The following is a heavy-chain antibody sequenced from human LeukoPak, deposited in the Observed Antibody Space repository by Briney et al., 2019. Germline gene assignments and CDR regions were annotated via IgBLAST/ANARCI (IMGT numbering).Heavy chain of an antibody. J-gene: IGHJ4*01. V-gene: IGHV3-7*01. Sequence: GGSLRLXCEVSGFTFTDYWMNWVRLAPGKGPESVASIRQDGSEKTYVDSVKGRFTISRDNTKNSLSLQLNGLRAEDTAVYYCARDGTAAGLYFDLWGQGTLVTVSS. CDR1: GFTFTDYW. CDR2: IRQDGSEK. D-gene: IGHD6-13*01. CDR3: ARDGTAAGLYFDL.